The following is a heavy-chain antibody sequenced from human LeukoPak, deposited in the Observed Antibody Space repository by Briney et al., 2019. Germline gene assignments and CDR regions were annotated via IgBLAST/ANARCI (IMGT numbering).Heavy chain of an antibody. J-gene: IGHJ3*02. Sequence: AGGSLRLSCAASGFAFDDYAMHWVRQAPGKGLEWVSGVSWNSGSIGYADSVKGRFTISRDNAKNSLYLQMNSLRAEDTALYYCAKDWGYDSSAHDAFDIWGQGTMVTVSS. CDR2: VSWNSGSI. CDR3: AKDWGYDSSAHDAFDI. D-gene: IGHD3-22*01. V-gene: IGHV3-9*01. CDR1: GFAFDDYA.